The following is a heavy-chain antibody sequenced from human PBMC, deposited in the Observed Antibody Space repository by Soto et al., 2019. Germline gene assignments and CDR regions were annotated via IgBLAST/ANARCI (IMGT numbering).Heavy chain of an antibody. D-gene: IGHD5-12*01. CDR1: GGTFSTYA. CDR3: ARAPKSGYDYYYGLDA. V-gene: IGHV1-69*06. CDR2: IIPIVGAP. Sequence: QVQLVQSGAEVKKPGSSVKVSCKASGGTFSTYAISWVRQAPGQGLEWMGGIIPIVGAPNYAQKFQGRVTIAADKSTSTAYMELSSLNSDDTAVFYCARAPKSGYDYYYGLDAWGQGTTVTVSS. J-gene: IGHJ6*02.